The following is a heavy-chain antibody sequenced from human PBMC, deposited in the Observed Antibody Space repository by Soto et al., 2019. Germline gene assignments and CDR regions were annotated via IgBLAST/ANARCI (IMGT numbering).Heavy chain of an antibody. D-gene: IGHD3-3*01. J-gene: IGHJ4*02. CDR1: GFSLTTSGVG. CDR3: AHRVLRAVFGLVTTTAIYFDF. V-gene: IGHV2-5*02. CDR2: IYWDDDK. Sequence: QITLNESGPTVVKPTETLTLTCTFSGFSLTTSGVGVGWVRQSPGKATEWIAFIYWDDDKRYSTSLKRRLTITKDTSKNQVVLTMANVDPADTATYYCAHRVLRAVFGLVTTTAIYFDFWGQGTPVVVSS.